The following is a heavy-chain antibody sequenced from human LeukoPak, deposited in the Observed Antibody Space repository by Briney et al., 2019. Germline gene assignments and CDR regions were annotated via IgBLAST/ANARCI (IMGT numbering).Heavy chain of an antibody. CDR3: AKGSGTSRPYYLDY. J-gene: IGHJ4*02. D-gene: IGHD6-25*01. Sequence: PGGSLRLSCAASGFTFYSYWMHWVRQAPGKGLVWVSCINGDGSTSNYADSVKGRFTISRDNSKNTLYLQMTSLTAEDTAVYYRAKGSGTSRPYYLDYWGRGTLVTVSS. CDR1: GFTFYSYW. CDR2: INGDGSTS. V-gene: IGHV3-74*01.